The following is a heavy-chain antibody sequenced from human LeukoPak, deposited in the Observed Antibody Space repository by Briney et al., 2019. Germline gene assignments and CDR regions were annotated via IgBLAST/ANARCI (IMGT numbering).Heavy chain of an antibody. CDR2: INPNSGGT. D-gene: IGHD3-22*01. Sequence: AASVKVSCKASGYTFTGYYMHWVRQAPGQGLEWMGWINPNSGGTNYAQKFQGRVTMTRDTSISTAYMELSRLRSDDTAVYYCARGLSAYYDSSGYLYWGQGTLVTVSS. CDR1: GYTFTGYY. CDR3: ARGLSAYYDSSGYLY. V-gene: IGHV1-2*02. J-gene: IGHJ4*02.